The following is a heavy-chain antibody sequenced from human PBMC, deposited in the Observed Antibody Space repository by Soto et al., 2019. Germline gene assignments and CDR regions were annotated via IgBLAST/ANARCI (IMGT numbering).Heavy chain of an antibody. J-gene: IGHJ5*02. D-gene: IGHD3-3*01. CDR3: ARSRRATIFGVRGWFDP. CDR2: INPSGGST. Sequence: QVQLVQSGAEVKKPGASVKVSCKASGYTFTSYYMHWVRQAPGQGLEWMGIINPSGGSTSYAQKFQGRVTMTRDTSTSTVYMELSSLRSEDTAVYYCARSRRATIFGVRGWFDPWGQGTLVTVSS. V-gene: IGHV1-46*01. CDR1: GYTFTSYY.